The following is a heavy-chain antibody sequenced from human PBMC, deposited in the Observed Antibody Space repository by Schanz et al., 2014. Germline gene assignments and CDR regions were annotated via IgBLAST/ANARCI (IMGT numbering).Heavy chain of an antibody. D-gene: IGHD6-13*01. CDR2: IYSSGIT. Sequence: QLQLQESGPGLVKPLETLSLTCTVSGGSISTSNHYWGWIRQPPGKGLEWIGYIYSSGITNYNPSLKSRVTISADTSKKQFSLKLRSVTAADTAVYFCARYGAAVDRWGQGTLVIVSS. CDR1: GGSISTSNHY. CDR3: ARYGAAVDR. J-gene: IGHJ4*02. V-gene: IGHV4-61*05.